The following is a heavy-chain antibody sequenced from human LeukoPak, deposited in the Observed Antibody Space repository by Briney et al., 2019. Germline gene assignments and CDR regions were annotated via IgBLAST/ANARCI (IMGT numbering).Heavy chain of an antibody. Sequence: PGGSLRLSCAVSGFTFSSYEMNWVRQAPGKGLEWVSYISSSGSTIYYADSVKGRFTISRDNAKNSLYLQMNSLRAEDTAVYYCARGILEQWLAPFDYWGQGTLVTVSS. J-gene: IGHJ4*02. CDR3: ARGILEQWLAPFDY. D-gene: IGHD6-19*01. V-gene: IGHV3-48*03. CDR1: GFTFSSYE. CDR2: ISSSGSTI.